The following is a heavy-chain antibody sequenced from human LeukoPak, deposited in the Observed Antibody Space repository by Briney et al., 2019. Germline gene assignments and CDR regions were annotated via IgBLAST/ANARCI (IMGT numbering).Heavy chain of an antibody. J-gene: IGHJ5*02. D-gene: IGHD5-18*01. Sequence: PGGSLRLSCAASGFTFSSYAMSWVRQAPGKGLEWVSAISGSGGSTYYADSVKGRFTISRDNSKNTLYLQMNSLRAEDTAVYYCARDGSGYSYGPNWFDPWGQGTLVTVSS. CDR2: ISGSGGST. CDR3: ARDGSGYSYGPNWFDP. V-gene: IGHV3-23*01. CDR1: GFTFSSYA.